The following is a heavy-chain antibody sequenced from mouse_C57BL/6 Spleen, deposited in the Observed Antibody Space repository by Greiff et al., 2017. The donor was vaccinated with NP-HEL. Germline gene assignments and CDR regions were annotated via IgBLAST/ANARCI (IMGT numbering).Heavy chain of an antibody. J-gene: IGHJ3*01. V-gene: IGHV1-64*01. D-gene: IGHD3-2*02. CDR3: VTAQGAWFAY. Sequence: VQLQQSGAELVKPGASVKLSCKASGYTFTSYWMHWVKQRPGQGLEWIGMIHPNSGSTNYNEKFKSKATLTVDKSSSTAYMQLSSLTSEDSAVYYCVTAQGAWFAYWGQGTLVTVSA. CDR2: IHPNSGST. CDR1: GYTFTSYW.